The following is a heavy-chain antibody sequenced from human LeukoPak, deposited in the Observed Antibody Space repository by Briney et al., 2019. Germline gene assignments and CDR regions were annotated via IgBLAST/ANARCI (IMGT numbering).Heavy chain of an antibody. Sequence: PGGSLRLSCAASGFSFSSYAMHWVRQAPGKGLEWVAVISYDGSNKYYADSVKGRFTISRDNSKNTLYLQMNSLRAEDTAVYYCAKAPGKSGTYYLGDYWGQGTLLTVSS. CDR1: GFSFSSYA. D-gene: IGHD1-26*01. CDR3: AKAPGKSGTYYLGDY. J-gene: IGHJ4*02. V-gene: IGHV3-30*04. CDR2: ISYDGSNK.